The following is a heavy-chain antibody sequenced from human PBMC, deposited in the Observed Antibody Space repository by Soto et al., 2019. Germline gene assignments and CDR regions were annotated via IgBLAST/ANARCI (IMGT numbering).Heavy chain of an antibody. D-gene: IGHD3-9*01. CDR1: GYTFTGYY. CDR3: AGGPLYNCDWLLEGWGAGDDNWFDP. CDR2: INPNSGGT. Sequence: ASVKVSCKASGYTFTGYYMHWVRQAPGQGLEWMGWINPNSGGTNYAQKFQGRVTMTRDTSISTAYMELSRLRSDDTAVYYCAGGPLYNCDWLLEGWGAGDDNWFDPWGQGTLVTVPS. V-gene: IGHV1-2*02. J-gene: IGHJ5*02.